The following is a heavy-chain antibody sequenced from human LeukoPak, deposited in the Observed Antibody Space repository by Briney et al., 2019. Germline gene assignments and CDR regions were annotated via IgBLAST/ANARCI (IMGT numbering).Heavy chain of an antibody. V-gene: IGHV3-23*01. Sequence: GGSLRLSCAASGFTFSSYAMSWVRQAPGKGLEWVSSITGSGAGTYYADSVKGRFTISRDNSENTLYLQMNCLRAEDTAVYCCGKDRPNYYDSSGHYYRRNGDYWGQGTQVTVSS. CDR2: ITGSGAGT. J-gene: IGHJ4*02. CDR1: GFTFSSYA. D-gene: IGHD3-22*01. CDR3: GKDRPNYYDSSGHYYRRNGDY.